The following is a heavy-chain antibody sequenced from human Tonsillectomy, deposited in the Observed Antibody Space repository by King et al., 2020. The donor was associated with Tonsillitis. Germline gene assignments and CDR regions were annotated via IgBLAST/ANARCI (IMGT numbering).Heavy chain of an antibody. D-gene: IGHD3-22*01. CDR1: GGSISSYY. V-gene: IGHV4-59*01. Sequence: VQLQESGPGLVKPSETLSLTCIVSGGSISSYYWSWIRQSPGKGLEWIGNIDYSGITRYNPSLKSRVTISVDPSRTQFSLKLTSVTAADTAVYYCARESLKSQNYYASSGYPYLDYWGPGTLVTVSS. CDR2: IDYSGIT. CDR3: ARESLKSQNYYASSGYPYLDY. J-gene: IGHJ4*02.